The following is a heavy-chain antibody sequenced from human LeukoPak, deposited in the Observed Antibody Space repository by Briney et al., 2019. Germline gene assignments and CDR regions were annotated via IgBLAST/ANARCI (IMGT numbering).Heavy chain of an antibody. Sequence: ETLSLTCTVSGGSINNSPYLWAWIRQPPGKGLEWIGNIYYPGTANYNPSLKSRLTISVDTSKNQFSLKVNSVTAEDTAVYYCAREYTSSSHDFWGQGTLVTVSS. J-gene: IGHJ4*02. CDR3: AREYTSSSHDF. CDR1: GGSINNSPYL. V-gene: IGHV4-39*02. D-gene: IGHD6-6*01. CDR2: IYYPGTA.